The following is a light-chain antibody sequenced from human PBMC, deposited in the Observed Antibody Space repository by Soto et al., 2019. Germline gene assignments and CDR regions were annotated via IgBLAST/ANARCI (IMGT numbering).Light chain of an antibody. V-gene: IGLV2-14*01. CDR1: SSDVGGYNY. CDR2: DVS. Sequence: QSALTQPASVSGSPGQSITISCTGTSSDVGGYNYVSWYQQHPGKAPKLMISDVSNRPSGVSIRFSGSKSGNTASLTIAGLQAAGEADYYGSSYTSSSTLVVFGGGTKLTVL. CDR3: SSYTSSSTLVV. J-gene: IGLJ2*01.